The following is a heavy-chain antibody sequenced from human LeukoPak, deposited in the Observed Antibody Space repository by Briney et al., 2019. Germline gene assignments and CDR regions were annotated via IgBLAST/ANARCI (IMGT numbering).Heavy chain of an antibody. D-gene: IGHD2-8*01. Sequence: SETLSLTCAVSGGSFSGYYWSWIRQPPGKGLEWIGEINHSGSTNYNPSLKSRVTISVDTSKNQFSLKLSSVTAADTAVYYCARRYCTNGVCYRSGFDIWGQGTMVTVSS. CDR3: ARRYCTNGVCYRSGFDI. J-gene: IGHJ3*02. CDR2: INHSGST. CDR1: GGSFSGYY. V-gene: IGHV4-34*01.